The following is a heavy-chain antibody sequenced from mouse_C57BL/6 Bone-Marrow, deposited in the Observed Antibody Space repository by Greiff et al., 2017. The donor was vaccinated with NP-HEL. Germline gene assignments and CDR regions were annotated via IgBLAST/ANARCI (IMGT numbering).Heavy chain of an antibody. D-gene: IGHD2-3*01. CDR1: GYTFTSYG. CDR3: ARWDGYYVGWFAY. CDR2: IYPRSGNT. Sequence: VQLPESGAELARPGASVKLSCKASGYTFTSYGISWVKQRTGQGLEWIGEIYPRSGNTYYNEKFKGKATLTADKSSSTAYMELRSLTSEDSAVYFCARWDGYYVGWFAYWGQGTLVTVSA. V-gene: IGHV1-81*01. J-gene: IGHJ3*01.